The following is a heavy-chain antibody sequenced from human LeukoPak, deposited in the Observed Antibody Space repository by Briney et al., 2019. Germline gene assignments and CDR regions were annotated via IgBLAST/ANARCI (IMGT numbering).Heavy chain of an antibody. V-gene: IGHV3-30-3*01. CDR3: ARDPRQLDTAMIRVRLGMDV. J-gene: IGHJ6*02. CDR2: ISYDGSNK. Sequence: GGSLRLSCAASGFTFSSYAMHWVRQAPGKGLEWVAVISYDGSNKYYADSVKGRFTISRDNSKNTLYLQMNSLRAEDTAVYYCARDPRQLDTAMIRVRLGMDVWGQGSTVTVSS. D-gene: IGHD5-18*01. CDR1: GFTFSSYA.